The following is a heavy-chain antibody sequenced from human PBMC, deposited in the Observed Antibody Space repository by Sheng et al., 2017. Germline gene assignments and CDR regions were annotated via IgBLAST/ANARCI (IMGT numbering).Heavy chain of an antibody. V-gene: IGHV3-7*01. Sequence: EVQLVESGGGLVQPGGSLRLSCAASGFTFSNYWMTWVXQAPGKGLEWVANIKQDGSEKYHVDSVKGRFTISRDNAKSSLYLQMNSLRAEDTAVYYCARQRYHDYVGQGTL. CDR3: ARQRYHDY. CDR2: IKQDGSEK. J-gene: IGHJ4*02. D-gene: IGHD3-9*01. CDR1: GFTFSNYW.